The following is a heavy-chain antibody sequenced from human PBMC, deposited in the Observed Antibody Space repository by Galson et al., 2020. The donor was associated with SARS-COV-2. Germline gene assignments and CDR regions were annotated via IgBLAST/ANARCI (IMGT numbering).Heavy chain of an antibody. CDR3: ASDRYYDFWSGLDY. Sequence: SETLSLTCTVSGYSISSGYYWGWIRQPPGKGLEWIGSIYHSGSTYYNPSLKSRVTISVDTSKNQFSLKLSSVTAADTAVYYCASDRYYDFWSGLDYWGQGTLVTVSS. CDR1: GYSISSGYY. V-gene: IGHV4-38-2*02. CDR2: IYHSGST. J-gene: IGHJ4*02. D-gene: IGHD3-3*01.